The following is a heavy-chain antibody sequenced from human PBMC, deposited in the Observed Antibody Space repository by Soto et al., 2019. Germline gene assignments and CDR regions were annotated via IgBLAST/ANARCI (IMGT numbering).Heavy chain of an antibody. CDR3: AVTEEGDFHY. V-gene: IGHV4-4*02. Sequence: PSETLSLTCAVSGASISSTDWWICVRQPPGKGLGWLWEIYHSGSTYYNPSLKSRVTISVDKSKNQFSLKLTSVKAEDTAVYYCAVTEEGDFHYWVQGALVTFS. J-gene: IGHJ4*02. CDR2: IYHSGST. D-gene: IGHD4-4*01. CDR1: GASISSTDW.